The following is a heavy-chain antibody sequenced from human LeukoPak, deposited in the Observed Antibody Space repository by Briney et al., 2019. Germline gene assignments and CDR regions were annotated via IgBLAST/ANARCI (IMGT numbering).Heavy chain of an antibody. Sequence: GWALRLSCAASGFTFGNYWMHWVRQAAGKGLVWVSRINSDGRSISYADSVKGRCTISRDNAKNTLYLQMNSLRAEDTAVYYCARVRYSYGYDWWGQGTLVTVSS. J-gene: IGHJ4*02. V-gene: IGHV3-74*01. CDR3: ARVRYSYGYDW. D-gene: IGHD5-18*01. CDR1: GFTFGNYW. CDR2: INSDGRSI.